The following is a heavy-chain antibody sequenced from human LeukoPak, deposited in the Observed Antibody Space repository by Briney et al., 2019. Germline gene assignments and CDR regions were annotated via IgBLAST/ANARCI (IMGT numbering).Heavy chain of an antibody. J-gene: IGHJ4*02. CDR3: AAASTYYFDY. V-gene: IGHV3-53*01. CDR1: GFTVSTTY. CDR2: ISSGGNT. Sequence: GGSLRLSCAASGFTVSTTYMSWVRQAPGKGLEWVSVISSGGNTYYADSVKGRFTISRDNSKNTMYLQMNSLRAEDTAVYYCAAASTYYFDYWGQGTLVTVSS. D-gene: IGHD2-15*01.